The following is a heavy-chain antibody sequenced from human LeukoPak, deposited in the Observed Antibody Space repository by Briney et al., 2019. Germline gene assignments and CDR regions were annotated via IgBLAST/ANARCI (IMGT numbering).Heavy chain of an antibody. CDR3: ARPNDYGDLVDY. D-gene: IGHD4-17*01. CDR1: GGSISSSSYY. Sequence: SETLSLTCTVSGGSISSSSYYWGWIRQPPGKGLEWIGSIYYSGSTYYNPSLKSRVTISVDTSKNQFSLKLSSVTAADTAVYYCARPNDYGDLVDYWGQGTLVTVSS. V-gene: IGHV4-39*01. CDR2: IYYSGST. J-gene: IGHJ4*02.